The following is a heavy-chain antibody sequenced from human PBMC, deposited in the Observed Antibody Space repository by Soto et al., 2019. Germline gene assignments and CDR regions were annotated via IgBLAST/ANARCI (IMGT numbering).Heavy chain of an antibody. D-gene: IGHD2-15*01. CDR3: ARQGAGGLFDY. V-gene: IGHV5-51*01. Sequence: GESLKISCKGSGYSFTSSWIGWVRQMPGKGLEWMVIINPGDSDTRYNPSFQGRVTISADKSNSTAYLQWSSLKASDTAMYYCARQGAGGLFDYWGQGTLVTVPQ. CDR2: INPGDSDT. CDR1: GYSFTSSW. J-gene: IGHJ4*02.